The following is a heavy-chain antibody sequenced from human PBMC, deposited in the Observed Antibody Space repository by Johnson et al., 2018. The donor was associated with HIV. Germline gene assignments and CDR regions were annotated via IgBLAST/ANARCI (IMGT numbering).Heavy chain of an antibody. V-gene: IGHV3-30*04. D-gene: IGHD6-19*01. CDR1: GFTFGSYA. CDR3: ARVRRSGWFDNDAFDI. CDR2: ISYDGNNK. Sequence: QVQLVESGGGVVQPGRSLRLSCAASGFTFGSYALHWVRQAPGKGLEWVALISYDGNNKYYTDSVKGRFTISRDNSKNTLFLLMSSLRADETAVYYCARVRRSGWFDNDAFDIWGQGTMVTVSS. J-gene: IGHJ3*02.